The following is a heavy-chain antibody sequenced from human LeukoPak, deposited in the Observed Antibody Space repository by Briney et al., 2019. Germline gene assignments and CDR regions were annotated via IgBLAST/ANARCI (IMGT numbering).Heavy chain of an antibody. CDR2: INPNSGGT. CDR1: GYTFTGYY. J-gene: IGHJ6*02. CDR3: ATPSGPYYYGMDV. Sequence: GASVKVSCKASGYTFTGYYMHWVRQAPGQGLEWMGWINPNSGGTNYAQKFQGRVTMTRDTSISTAYMELSRLRSDDTAVNYCATPSGPYYYGMDVWGQGTTVTVSS. V-gene: IGHV1-2*02.